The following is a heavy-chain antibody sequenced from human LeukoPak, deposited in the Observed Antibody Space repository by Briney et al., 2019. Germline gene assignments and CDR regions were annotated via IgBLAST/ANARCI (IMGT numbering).Heavy chain of an antibody. CDR2: ILPIFGTA. CDR1: GGNFTSYV. Sequence: SVKVSCKASGGNFTSYVFNWVRQAPGQGPEWMGSILPIFGTAKYAQRLQGRLTITADKSTTTAYMHLSGLTSEDTAVYYCVSRRIVGVLFDPWGQGTLVIVSS. J-gene: IGHJ5*02. CDR3: VSRRIVGVLFDP. D-gene: IGHD3-16*01. V-gene: IGHV1-69*06.